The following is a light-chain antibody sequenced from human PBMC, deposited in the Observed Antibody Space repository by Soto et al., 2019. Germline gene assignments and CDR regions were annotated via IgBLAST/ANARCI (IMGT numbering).Light chain of an antibody. V-gene: IGLV2-14*01. CDR3: SSYTSSSTYWV. CDR2: DVS. J-gene: IGLJ3*02. Sequence: QSALTQPASVSGSPGQSITISCTGTSSDVGGYNYVSWYQQHPGKVPKLMIYDVSNRPSGVSNRFSGSKSGNTASLTISGLQTEDEADYYCSSYTSSSTYWVFGGGTKVTVL. CDR1: SSDVGGYNY.